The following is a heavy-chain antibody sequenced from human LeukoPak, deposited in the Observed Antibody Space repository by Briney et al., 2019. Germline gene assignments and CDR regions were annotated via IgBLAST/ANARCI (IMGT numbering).Heavy chain of an antibody. D-gene: IGHD6-6*01. V-gene: IGHV1-69*13. CDR2: ISPIFGTA. J-gene: IGHJ4*02. Sequence: GASVKVSCKASGGTFSRYVISWVRQAPGQGLEWMGGISPIFGTANYAQKFQGRVTITADESASTAYMELSSLRSEDTAVYYCATPDGSIAARPGRVTDPFDYWGQGTLVTVSS. CDR3: ATPDGSIAARPGRVTDPFDY. CDR1: GGTFSRYV.